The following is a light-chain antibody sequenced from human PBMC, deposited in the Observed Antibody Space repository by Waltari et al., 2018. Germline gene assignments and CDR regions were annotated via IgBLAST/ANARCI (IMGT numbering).Light chain of an antibody. CDR1: NSSIGDVFG. CDR2: ESY. V-gene: IGLV1-40*01. CDR3: QSSDNDLTVL. Sequence: QSVLTQPPSVSGAPGQTVSISCTRDNSSIGDVFGQWYQHLPGTAPKLLIYESYRRPSGISDRFSGSQSTTSVSLTITGLQSEDEADYYCQSSDNDLTVLFGGGTRLTVL. J-gene: IGLJ2*01.